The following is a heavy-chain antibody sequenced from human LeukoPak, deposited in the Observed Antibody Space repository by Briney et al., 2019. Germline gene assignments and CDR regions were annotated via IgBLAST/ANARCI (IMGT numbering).Heavy chain of an antibody. D-gene: IGHD2-2*02. J-gene: IGHJ3*02. CDR2: IYYTGST. Sequence: SETLSLTCTVSGASISSYYWSWIRQPPGKGLEWIGYIYYTGSTNYNPSLKSRVTISLDTSKNQFSLKLNSVTAADTAVYYCARAIGVYAFDIWGQGTMVTVSS. CDR3: ARAIGVYAFDI. V-gene: IGHV4-59*01. CDR1: GASISSYY.